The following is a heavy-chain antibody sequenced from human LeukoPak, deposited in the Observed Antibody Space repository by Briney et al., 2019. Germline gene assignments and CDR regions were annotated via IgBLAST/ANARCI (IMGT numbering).Heavy chain of an antibody. CDR3: ARVGYSSSWSPSDY. CDR2: IKDDGSGK. Sequence: GGSLRLSCAASGFTFSDYYMRWIRQAPGKGLEWVANIKDDGSGKYYVDSLKGRFTISRDNAKNSLYLQMNSLRAEDTAVYYCARVGYSSSWSPSDYWGQGALVTVPS. CDR1: GFTFSDYY. D-gene: IGHD6-13*01. J-gene: IGHJ4*02. V-gene: IGHV3-7*01.